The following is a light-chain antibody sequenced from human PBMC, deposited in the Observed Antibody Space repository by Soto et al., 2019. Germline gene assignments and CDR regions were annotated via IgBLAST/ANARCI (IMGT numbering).Light chain of an antibody. CDR1: SSNIASNT. CDR2: NNN. J-gene: IGLJ2*01. CDR3: AAWDDSLNAVV. Sequence: QSVLTQPPSASGTPGQTVTISCSGSSSNIASNTVNWSQQLPGTAPKLLIYNNNERPSGVPDRFAGSKSRTSASLAISGLRSEDEADYYCAAWDDSLNAVVFGGGTKLTVL. V-gene: IGLV1-44*01.